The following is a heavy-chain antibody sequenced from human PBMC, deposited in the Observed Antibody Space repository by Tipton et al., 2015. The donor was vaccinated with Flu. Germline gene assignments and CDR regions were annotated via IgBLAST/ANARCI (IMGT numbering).Heavy chain of an antibody. J-gene: IGHJ4*02. CDR1: GGTFSSDA. CDR2: IIVIFGSA. Sequence: QLVQSGAEVKKPGSSVKVSCKASGGTFSSDAISWVRQAPGQGLEWMGGIIVIFGSADYAQKFQGRVTITADESTNTVYLELSSLSSEDTAVYYCAKVIPEYVAGLDYWGQGTLVTVSS. D-gene: IGHD6-19*01. V-gene: IGHV1-69*01. CDR3: AKVIPEYVAGLDY.